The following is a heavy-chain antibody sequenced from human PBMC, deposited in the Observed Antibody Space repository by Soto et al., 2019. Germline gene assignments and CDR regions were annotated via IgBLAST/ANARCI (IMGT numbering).Heavy chain of an antibody. D-gene: IGHD6-6*01. V-gene: IGHV3-30*18. CDR2: ISYDGSNK. Sequence: GGSLRLSCAASGFTFSSYGTHWVRQAPGKGLEWVAVISYDGSNKYYADSVKGRFTISRDNSKNTLYLQMNSLRAEDTAVYYCAKDRGIAARPTSYYYYYGMDVWGQGTTVTVSS. J-gene: IGHJ6*02. CDR1: GFTFSSYG. CDR3: AKDRGIAARPTSYYYYYGMDV.